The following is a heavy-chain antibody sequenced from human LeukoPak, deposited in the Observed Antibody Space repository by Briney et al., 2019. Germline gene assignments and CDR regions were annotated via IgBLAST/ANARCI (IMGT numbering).Heavy chain of an antibody. CDR3: ARDRGGESPKRFDY. Sequence: GGSLRLSCAASGFTFSDYNMRWIRQAPGKGLEWVSSISRSGSTKYYADSVKGRFTISRDNAKNSLFLQMNSLRAEDTAVYYCARDRGGESPKRFDYWGQGTLVTVSS. V-gene: IGHV3-11*01. CDR1: GFTFSDYN. D-gene: IGHD3-16*01. CDR2: ISRSGSTK. J-gene: IGHJ4*02.